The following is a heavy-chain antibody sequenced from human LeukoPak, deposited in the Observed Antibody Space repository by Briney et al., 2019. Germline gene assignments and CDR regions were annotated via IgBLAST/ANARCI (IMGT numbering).Heavy chain of an antibody. Sequence: PSETLSLTCTVSGGSISSYYWSWIRQPPGKGLEWIGYIYYSGSTNYNPSLKSRVTISVDTSKNQFSLKLSSVTAADTAVYYCARDQDNWNYEGAFDIWGQGTMVTVSS. CDR1: GGSISSYY. CDR3: ARDQDNWNYEGAFDI. CDR2: IYYSGST. J-gene: IGHJ3*02. D-gene: IGHD1-7*01. V-gene: IGHV4-59*01.